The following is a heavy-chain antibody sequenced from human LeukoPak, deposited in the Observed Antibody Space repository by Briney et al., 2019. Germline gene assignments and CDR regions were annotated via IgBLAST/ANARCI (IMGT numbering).Heavy chain of an antibody. CDR3: AKPGIGYSSGLDY. CDR2: ISWNSGSI. J-gene: IGHJ4*02. CDR1: GFTFDDYA. Sequence: QSGGSLRLSCAASGFTFDDYAMHWVRQAPGKGLEWVSGISWNSGSIGYADSVKGRFTISRDNAKNSLYLQMNSLRAEDTALYYCAKPGIGYSSGLDYWGQGTLVTVSS. V-gene: IGHV3-9*01. D-gene: IGHD6-19*01.